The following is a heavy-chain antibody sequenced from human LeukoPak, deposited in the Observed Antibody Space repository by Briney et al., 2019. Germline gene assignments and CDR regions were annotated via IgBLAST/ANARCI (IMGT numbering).Heavy chain of an antibody. D-gene: IGHD1-26*01. CDR3: ARVSGSVAVDAFDI. CDR2: IKQDGSEK. V-gene: IGHV3-7*01. CDR1: GFTFSSYW. J-gene: IGHJ3*02. Sequence: GGSLRLSCAASGFTFSSYWMSWVRQAPGKGLEWVANIKQDGSEKYYVDSVKGRFTISRDNAKNSLYLQMNSLRAEDTAVYYCARVSGSVAVDAFDIWGQGTMVTVSS.